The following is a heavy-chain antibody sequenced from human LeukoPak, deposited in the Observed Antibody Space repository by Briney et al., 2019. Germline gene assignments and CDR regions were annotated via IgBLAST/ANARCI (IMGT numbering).Heavy chain of an antibody. J-gene: IGHJ6*03. CDR2: IYYSGST. D-gene: IGHD3-3*01. CDR3: ARGYSWSGYFAMDA. Sequence: SETLSLTCTVSGGSMSSYYWSWIRQSPGKGLEWIGYIYYSGSTNYNPSLKSRVTISVDTSKKQFSLNLNSVTAADTAVYYCARGYSWSGYFAMDAWGKGTTVIVSS. V-gene: IGHV4-59*01. CDR1: GGSMSSYY.